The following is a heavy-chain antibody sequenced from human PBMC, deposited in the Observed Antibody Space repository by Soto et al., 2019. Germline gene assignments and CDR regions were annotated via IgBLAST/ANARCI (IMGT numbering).Heavy chain of an antibody. CDR3: ARDGKVSGSATHWFDP. V-gene: IGHV4-34*01. CDR2: IYHSGST. J-gene: IGHJ5*02. D-gene: IGHD1-26*01. Sequence: PSETLSLTCAVYGGSFSGYYWTWIRQPPGTGLEWIGEIYHSGSTNYSPSLRSRVTISVDTSKIQFSLELSSVTAADMAVYYCARDGKVSGSATHWFDPWGQGTLVTVSS. CDR1: GGSFSGYY.